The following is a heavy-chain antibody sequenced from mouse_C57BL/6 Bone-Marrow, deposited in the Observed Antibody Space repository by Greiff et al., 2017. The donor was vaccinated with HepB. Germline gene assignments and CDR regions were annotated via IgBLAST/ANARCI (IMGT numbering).Heavy chain of an antibody. D-gene: IGHD1-1*02. V-gene: IGHV3-6*01. J-gene: IGHJ2*01. CDR2: ISYDGSN. Sequence: VQLKESGPGLVKPSQSLSLTCSVTGYSITSGYYWNWIRQFPGNKLEWMGYISYDGSNNYNPSLKNRISITRDTSKNQFFLKLNSVTTEDTATYYCARDRVGRFDYWGQGTTLTVSS. CDR3: ARDRVGRFDY. CDR1: GYSITSGYY.